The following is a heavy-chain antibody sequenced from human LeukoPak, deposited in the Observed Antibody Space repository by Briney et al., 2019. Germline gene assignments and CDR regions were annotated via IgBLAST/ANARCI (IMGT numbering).Heavy chain of an antibody. Sequence: PSETLSLTCTVSGVSISSSSYYWGWIRQPPGKGLEWIGSIYYSGGTYYNPSLQSRVTISADTSKNQFSLKLSSVTAADTAVYYCASIVSGSWYYYYYYMDVWGKGTTVTVSS. D-gene: IGHD6-13*01. CDR1: GVSISSSSYY. J-gene: IGHJ6*03. V-gene: IGHV4-39*07. CDR3: ASIVSGSWYYYYYYMDV. CDR2: IYYSGGT.